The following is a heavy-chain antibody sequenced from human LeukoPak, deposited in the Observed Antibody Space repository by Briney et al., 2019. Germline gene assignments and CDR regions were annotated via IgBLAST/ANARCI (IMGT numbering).Heavy chain of an antibody. J-gene: IGHJ6*04. CDR3: AKLGFTRTGGV. CDR1: GFTFSSYE. V-gene: IGHV3-48*03. Sequence: GGSLRLSCAASGFTFSSYEMNWVRQAPGKGVEWVSYISSSGSTIYYADSVKGRFTISRDNAKNSLYLQMNSLRAEDTAVYYCAKLGFTRTGGVWGKGTTVTISS. D-gene: IGHD3-10*01. CDR2: ISSSGSTI.